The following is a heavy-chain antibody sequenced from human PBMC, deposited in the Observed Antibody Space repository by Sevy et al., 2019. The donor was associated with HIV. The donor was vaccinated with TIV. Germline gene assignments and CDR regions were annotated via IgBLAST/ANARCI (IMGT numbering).Heavy chain of an antibody. CDR2: ISAYNGDT. D-gene: IGHD6-25*01. J-gene: IGHJ5*02. CDR3: ARDDSSGFFWLDP. CDR1: GYSFTNYG. Sequence: ASVKVSCKASGYSFTNYGISWVRQAPGQGLEWMGWISAYNGDTKYAHRLQDRVTLTTDTSTTTAYMELRSLTSDDTAVYYCARDDSSGFFWLDPWGQGTLVTVSS. V-gene: IGHV1-18*01.